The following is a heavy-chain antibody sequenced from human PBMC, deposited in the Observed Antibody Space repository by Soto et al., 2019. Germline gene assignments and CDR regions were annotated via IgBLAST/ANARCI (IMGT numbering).Heavy chain of an antibody. D-gene: IGHD6-19*01. Sequence: GASLKVSCKASGYTFTSYGVSWVRQAPGQGLEWMGWIRAYNGYTNYAQKFQGRVTITTDTSTSTAYMELRSLISDDTAVYYCARASDGYRSGWYVGYFDYWGQGTLVTVSS. CDR2: IRAYNGYT. CDR1: GYTFTSYG. CDR3: ARASDGYRSGWYVGYFDY. V-gene: IGHV1-18*01. J-gene: IGHJ4*02.